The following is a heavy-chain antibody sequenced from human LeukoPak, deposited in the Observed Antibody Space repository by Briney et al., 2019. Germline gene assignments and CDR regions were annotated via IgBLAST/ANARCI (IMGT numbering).Heavy chain of an antibody. CDR1: RGSISSYY. D-gene: IGHD2-8*01. CDR2: IYYSGST. V-gene: IGHV4-59*01. CDR3: ARDLGYCTNGVCVKYMDV. J-gene: IGHJ6*03. Sequence: SETLSLTCTVSRGSISSYYWSWIRQPPGKGLEWIGYIYYSGSTNYNPSLKSRVTISVDTSKNQFSLKLSSVAAADTAVYYCARDLGYCTNGVCVKYMDVWGKGTTVTVS.